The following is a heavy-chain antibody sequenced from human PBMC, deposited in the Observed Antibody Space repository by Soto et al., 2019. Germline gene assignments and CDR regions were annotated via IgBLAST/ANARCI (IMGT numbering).Heavy chain of an antibody. J-gene: IGHJ6*02. Sequence: PGGSLRLSWAASGFTLSGYAMHWVGQAPGQGLEGVAVISYDGSNKYYADSVKGRFTISRDNSKNTLYLQMNSLRAEDTAVYYCAKEGQLYGDFLMGYYYYGMDVWGQGTTVTVSS. D-gene: IGHD4-17*01. V-gene: IGHV3-30*18. CDR2: ISYDGSNK. CDR1: GFTLSGYA. CDR3: AKEGQLYGDFLMGYYYYGMDV.